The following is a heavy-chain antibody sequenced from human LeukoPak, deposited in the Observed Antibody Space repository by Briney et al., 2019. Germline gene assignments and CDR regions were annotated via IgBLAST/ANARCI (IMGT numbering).Heavy chain of an antibody. CDR3: ARNILTYFDY. CDR1: GGSFSGYY. CDR2: INHSGST. J-gene: IGHJ4*02. V-gene: IGHV4-34*01. D-gene: IGHD3-9*01. Sequence: SETLSLTCAVYGGSFSGYYWSWIRQPPGKGLEWIGEINHSGSTNYNPSLKSRVTISVDTSKNQFSLKLSSVTAADTAVYYCARNILTYFDYWGQGTLVTVSS.